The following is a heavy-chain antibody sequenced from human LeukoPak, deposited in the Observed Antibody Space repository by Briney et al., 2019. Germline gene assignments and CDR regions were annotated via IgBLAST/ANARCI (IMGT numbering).Heavy chain of an antibody. CDR1: GFTFNSYA. CDR2: LSVSGAST. V-gene: IGHV3-23*01. CDR3: ARHSGNYYFDY. J-gene: IGHJ4*02. D-gene: IGHD4-23*01. Sequence: GGSLRLSCAASGFTFNSYAMSWVRQAPGKGLEWVSSLSVSGASTYYAASVKGRFTVSRDISQNTPYLQMNSLRAEDTAIYYCARHSGNYYFDYWGQGILVTVSS.